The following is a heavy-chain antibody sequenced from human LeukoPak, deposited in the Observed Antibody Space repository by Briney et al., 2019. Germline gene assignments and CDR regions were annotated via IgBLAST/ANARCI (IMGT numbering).Heavy chain of an antibody. V-gene: IGHV1-2*02. J-gene: IGHJ4*02. CDR3: ARDRVPVRFLEWLSPDY. CDR1: GYTFTGYY. D-gene: IGHD3-3*01. CDR2: INPNSGGT. Sequence: GASVKVSCKASGYTFTGYYMHWVRQAPGQGLEWMGWINPNSGGTNYAQKFQGRVTMTRDTSISTAYMELSRLRSDDTAVYYCARDRVPVRFLEWLSPDYWGQGTLVTVSS.